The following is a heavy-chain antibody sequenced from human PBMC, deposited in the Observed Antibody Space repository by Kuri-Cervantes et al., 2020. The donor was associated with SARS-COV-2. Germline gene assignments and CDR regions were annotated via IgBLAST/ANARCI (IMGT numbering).Heavy chain of an antibody. Sequence: GESLKISCAASGFTFSSYGMHWVRQTPGKGLEWVAFIRYDGNIKYYSDSVKGRFTISRDNSKNTLYLQMNSLRAEDTAVYYCAKDPGYEWELLTLDYWGQGTRVTGSS. CDR2: IRYDGNIK. CDR1: GFTFSSYG. CDR3: AKDPGYEWELLTLDY. D-gene: IGHD1-26*01. V-gene: IGHV3-30*02. J-gene: IGHJ4*02.